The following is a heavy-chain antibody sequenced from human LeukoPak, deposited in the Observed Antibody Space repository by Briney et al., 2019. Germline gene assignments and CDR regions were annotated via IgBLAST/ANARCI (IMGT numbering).Heavy chain of an antibody. D-gene: IGHD2-8*01. CDR3: AKDLMGAIDY. Sequence: GGSLRLSCAASGFTFSSYAMSWVRQVPGKGLEWVSSISDSGGSTYYADSVKGRFTIVRDNSKNTLYVQMNSLRAEDTAVYYCAKDLMGAIDYWGQGTLVTVSS. CDR2: ISDSGGST. J-gene: IGHJ4*02. V-gene: IGHV3-23*01. CDR1: GFTFSSYA.